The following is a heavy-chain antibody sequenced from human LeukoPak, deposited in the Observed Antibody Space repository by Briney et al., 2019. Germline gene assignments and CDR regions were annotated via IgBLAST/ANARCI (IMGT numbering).Heavy chain of an antibody. J-gene: IGHJ4*02. V-gene: IGHV4-59*08. Sequence: SEALSLTCTVSGGSISNYYWSWIRQPPGKGLEWIGYIYYSGSTNYSPSLKSRVTISVDTSNNQFSLRLTSVTAADTAVYYCARHVLYSYFGYWGQGSLVTVSA. CDR1: GGSISNYY. CDR3: ARHVLYSYFGY. CDR2: IYYSGST. D-gene: IGHD2-8*01.